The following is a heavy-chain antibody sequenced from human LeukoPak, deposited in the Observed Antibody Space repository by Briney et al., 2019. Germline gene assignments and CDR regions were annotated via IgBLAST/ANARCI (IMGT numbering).Heavy chain of an antibody. CDR1: GGSISSSNW. D-gene: IGHD2-2*01. CDR3: ARLGLYHAFDI. Sequence: PSGTLSLTCAVSGGSISSSNWWSWVRQPPGKGLEWIGEIYHSGSTNYNPSLKSRVTISVDTSKNQFSLKLSSVTAADTAVYYCARLGLYHAFDIWGQGTMVTVSS. J-gene: IGHJ3*02. V-gene: IGHV4-4*02. CDR2: IYHSGST.